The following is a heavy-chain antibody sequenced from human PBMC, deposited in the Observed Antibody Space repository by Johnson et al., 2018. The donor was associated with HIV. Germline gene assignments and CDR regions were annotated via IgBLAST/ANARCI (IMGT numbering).Heavy chain of an antibody. V-gene: IGHV3-30-3*01. Sequence: QMLLVESGGGVVQPGRSLRLSCAASGFTFSSYAMHWVRQAPGKGLEWVAVISYDGSNKYYADSVKGRFTISRDNSKNTLYLQMNSLRAEDTAVYYCARAFPPSGYDFRGQGTMVTVSS. CDR2: ISYDGSNK. D-gene: IGHD5-12*01. J-gene: IGHJ3*01. CDR1: GFTFSSYA. CDR3: ARAFPPSGYDF.